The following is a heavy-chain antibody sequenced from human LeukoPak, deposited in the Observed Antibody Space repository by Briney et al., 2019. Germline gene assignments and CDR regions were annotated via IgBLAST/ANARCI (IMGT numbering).Heavy chain of an antibody. V-gene: IGHV3-23*01. CDR2: ISGSGGST. D-gene: IGHD3-22*01. Sequence: GGSLRLSCAASGFTFSSYAMSWVRQAPGKGLEWVSAISGSGGSTYYADSVKGRFTIFRDNSKNTPYLQMNSLRAEDTAVYYCALYSSGYSYYFDYWGQGTLVTVSS. J-gene: IGHJ4*02. CDR1: GFTFSSYA. CDR3: ALYSSGYSYYFDY.